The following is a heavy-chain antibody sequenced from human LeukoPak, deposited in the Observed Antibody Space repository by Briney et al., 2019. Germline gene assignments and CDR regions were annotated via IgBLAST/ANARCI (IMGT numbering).Heavy chain of an antibody. J-gene: IGHJ4*02. CDR1: GFTFSSYD. CDR3: ARAFDSSENY. Sequence: GGSLRLSCAASGFTFSSYDMHWVRQATGKGLEWVSAIGTAGDTYYPDSVKGRFTISRHNSKNTLYLQMNSLRAEDTAVYYCARAFDSSENYWGQGTLVTVSS. V-gene: IGHV3-13*01. D-gene: IGHD6-19*01. CDR2: IGTAGDT.